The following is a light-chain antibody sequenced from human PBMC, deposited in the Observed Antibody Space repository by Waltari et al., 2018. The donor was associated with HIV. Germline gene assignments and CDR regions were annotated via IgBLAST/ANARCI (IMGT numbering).Light chain of an antibody. Sequence: QSVLTQPPSASGTPGQRVTISCSGSRSNIGSNIVNWYQQLPGTAPKLLIYSKNQRPAGVPDRFAGSKSGTSASLAISGRQSEDEADYYCAAGDDSLNGWVFGGGTKLTVL. J-gene: IGLJ3*02. CDR2: SKN. V-gene: IGLV1-44*01. CDR1: RSNIGSNI. CDR3: AAGDDSLNGWV.